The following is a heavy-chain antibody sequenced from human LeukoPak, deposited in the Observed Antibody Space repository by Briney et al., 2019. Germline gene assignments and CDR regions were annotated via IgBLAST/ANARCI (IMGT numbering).Heavy chain of an antibody. J-gene: IGHJ6*03. CDR1: GFTFSSYS. Sequence: GGSLRLSCAASGFTFSSYSMNWVRQAPGKGLEWVSSISSSSSYIYYADSVKGRFTISRDNAKNSLYLQMNSLRAEDTAVYYCARLTGSYYNYYYYYMDVWAKGPRSPSP. V-gene: IGHV3-21*01. CDR3: ARLTGSYYNYYYYYMDV. D-gene: IGHD3-10*01. CDR2: ISSSSSYI.